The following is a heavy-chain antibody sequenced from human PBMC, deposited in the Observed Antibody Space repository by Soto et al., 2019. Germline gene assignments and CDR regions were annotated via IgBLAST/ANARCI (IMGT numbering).Heavy chain of an antibody. CDR3: ATAHIGQAVVGAFDI. CDR2: IYYSGST. CDR1: GGSISSGGYY. V-gene: IGHV4-31*03. Sequence: RSLTCTVSGGSISSGGYYWSWIRQHPGKGLEWIGYIYYSGSTYYNPSLKSRVTISVDTSKNQFSLKLSSVTAADTAVYYCATAHIGQAVVGAFDISGQATMVTVSS. J-gene: IGHJ3*02. D-gene: IGHD2-15*01.